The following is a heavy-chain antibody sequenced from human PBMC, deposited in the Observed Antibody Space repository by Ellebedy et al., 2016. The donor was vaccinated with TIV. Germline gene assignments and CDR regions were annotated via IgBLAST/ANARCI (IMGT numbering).Heavy chain of an antibody. CDR2: ISGSGGST. Sequence: GESLKISCAASGFTFSSFVMSWVRQAPGKGLEWVSAISGSGGSTYYADSVKGRCTISRDISRNTLYLQMNSLRAEETAVYYCAKDRALGYCTGGSCNTKWGQGTLVTVSS. D-gene: IGHD2-15*01. J-gene: IGHJ4*02. CDR3: AKDRALGYCTGGSCNTK. CDR1: GFTFSSFV. V-gene: IGHV3-23*01.